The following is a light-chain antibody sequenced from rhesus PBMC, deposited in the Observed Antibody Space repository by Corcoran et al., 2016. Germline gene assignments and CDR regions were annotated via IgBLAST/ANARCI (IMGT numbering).Light chain of an antibody. CDR1: QGISSW. CDR3: QRYNGAPPT. CDR2: KAV. Sequence: DIQMTQSPSSLSASVGDRVTITCRASQGISSWLAWYQQNPGKAPKLLTYKAVRLQRGVPSRFRGSGSGTDFTLTISSLQPEDFSTYYCQRYNGAPPTFGGGTKVEIK. J-gene: IGKJ4*01. V-gene: IGKV1-21*01.